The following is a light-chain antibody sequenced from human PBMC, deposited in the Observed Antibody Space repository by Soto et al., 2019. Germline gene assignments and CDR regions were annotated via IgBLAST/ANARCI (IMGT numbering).Light chain of an antibody. J-gene: IGKJ1*01. CDR1: QSISSY. Sequence: DLQMTQSPSSLSASVGDRVTITCRASQSISSYLNWYQQKPGKAPKLLIYAESSLQSGVPSRFSGSGYGTDFTLTISSLQPEAFATYNCQQSYSTPLKTFGQGTKVEIK. CDR2: AES. CDR3: QQSYSTPLKT. V-gene: IGKV1-39*01.